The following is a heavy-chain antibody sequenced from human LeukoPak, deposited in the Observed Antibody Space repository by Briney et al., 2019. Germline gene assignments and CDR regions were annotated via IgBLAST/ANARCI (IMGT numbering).Heavy chain of an antibody. Sequence: SETLSLTCTVSGGSISNYYWTWIRQPPGKGLEWIGYIYYSGTTDYNPSLKSRVTISVDTSKNQFSLKLSSVTAADTAVYYCARSLYYYDSSGYYDAFDIWGQGTMVTVSS. CDR2: IYYSGTT. D-gene: IGHD3-22*01. CDR3: ARSLYYYDSSGYYDAFDI. CDR1: GGSISNYY. V-gene: IGHV4-59*01. J-gene: IGHJ3*02.